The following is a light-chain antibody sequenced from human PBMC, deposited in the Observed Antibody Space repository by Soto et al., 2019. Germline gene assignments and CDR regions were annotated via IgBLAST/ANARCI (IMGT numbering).Light chain of an antibody. CDR1: QSVSIN. V-gene: IGKV3-15*01. CDR2: AAS. Sequence: EIVMTQSPATLSVSPGERATLSCRASQSVSINLAWYQQKPGQAPRLLIYAASTRATGIPARFSGSGSGTDFTLTLSSLQSEDFAVYYCQQYNNWPVFGQGTK. J-gene: IGKJ1*01. CDR3: QQYNNWPV.